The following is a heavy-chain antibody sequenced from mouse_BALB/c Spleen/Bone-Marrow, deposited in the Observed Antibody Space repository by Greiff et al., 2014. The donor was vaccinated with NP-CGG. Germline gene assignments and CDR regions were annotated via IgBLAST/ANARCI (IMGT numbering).Heavy chain of an antibody. J-gene: IGHJ3*01. D-gene: IGHD2-1*01. CDR1: GYTFTDYA. CDR3: ASPIYYGNYEGFAY. Sequence: VQLQQSGPELVRPGVSVKISCKGSGYTFTDYAMHWVKQSHAKSLEWIGVISTYSGNTNYNQKLKSKATMTVDKSSSTAYMELARLTSEDSAIYYCASPIYYGNYEGFAYWGQGTLVTVSA. V-gene: IGHV1-67*01. CDR2: ISTYSGNT.